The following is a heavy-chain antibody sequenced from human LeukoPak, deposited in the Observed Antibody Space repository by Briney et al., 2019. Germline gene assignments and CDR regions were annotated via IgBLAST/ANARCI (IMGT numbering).Heavy chain of an antibody. CDR2: IYYSGSA. J-gene: IGHJ4*02. D-gene: IGHD6-13*01. V-gene: IGHV4-39*01. CDR3: ARHSSGSWPPYFFDY. CDR1: GGSISSSSYY. Sequence: SETLSLTCTVSGGSISSSSYYWGWIRQPPGKGLEWTGSIYYSGSAYYNPSLKSRVTISVDTSKNQFSLRLSSVTAADTAVYYCARHSSGSWPPYFFDYWGQGILNTVSS.